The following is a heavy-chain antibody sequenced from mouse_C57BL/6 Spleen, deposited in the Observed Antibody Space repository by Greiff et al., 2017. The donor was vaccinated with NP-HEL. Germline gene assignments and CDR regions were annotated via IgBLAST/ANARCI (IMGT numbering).Heavy chain of an antibody. CDR2: FHPYNDDT. J-gene: IGHJ1*03. D-gene: IGHD1-1*01. CDR3: ARRTTVARYWYFDV. Sequence: QVHVKQSGAELVKPGASVKMSCKASGYTFTTYPIEWMKQNHGKSLEWIGNFHPYNDDTKYNEKFKGKATLTVEKSSSTVYLELSRLTSDDSAVYYCARRTTVARYWYFDVWGTGTTVTVSS. V-gene: IGHV1-47*01. CDR1: GYTFTTYP.